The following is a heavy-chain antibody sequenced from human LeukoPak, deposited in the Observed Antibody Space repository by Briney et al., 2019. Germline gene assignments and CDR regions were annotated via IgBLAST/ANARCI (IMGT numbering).Heavy chain of an antibody. CDR1: GGSISSSSYY. CDR2: IYYSGST. D-gene: IGHD3-3*01. J-gene: IGHJ3*02. Sequence: PSETLSLTCTVSGGSISSSSYYWGWIRQPPGKGLEWIGSIYYSGSTYYNPSLKSRVTISVDTFKNQFSLKLSSVTAADTAVYYCARGSPTYYDFWSGYSGGDAFDIWGQGTMVTVSS. CDR3: ARGSPTYYDFWSGYSGGDAFDI. V-gene: IGHV4-39*07.